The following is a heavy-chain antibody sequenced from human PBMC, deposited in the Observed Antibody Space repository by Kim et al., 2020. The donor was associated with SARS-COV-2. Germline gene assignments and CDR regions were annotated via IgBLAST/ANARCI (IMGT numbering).Heavy chain of an antibody. CDR3: ARSKIIRGVYDY. J-gene: IGHJ4*02. CDR2: T. D-gene: IGHD3-10*01. Sequence: TNYAQKFQGRVTMTRDTSISTAYMGLGRLRSDDTAVYYCARSKIIRGVYDYWGQGTLVTVSS. V-gene: IGHV1-2*02.